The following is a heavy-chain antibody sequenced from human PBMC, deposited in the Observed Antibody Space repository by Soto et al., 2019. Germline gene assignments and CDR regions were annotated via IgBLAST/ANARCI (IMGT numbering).Heavy chain of an antibody. CDR3: ARGPYHNGRIGWSN. CDR1: GFTFSNYV. Sequence: RRYLKLSCAASGFTFSNYVMYWVLQAPGKGIEWVALISYDGRDKHYTDIVRGRFTISRDNSKKTLYLKMKSQRAEDTAVYYCARGPYHNGRIGWSNWGQGT. D-gene: IGHD3-3*01. V-gene: IGHV3-30*10. J-gene: IGHJ4*02. CDR2: ISYDGRDK.